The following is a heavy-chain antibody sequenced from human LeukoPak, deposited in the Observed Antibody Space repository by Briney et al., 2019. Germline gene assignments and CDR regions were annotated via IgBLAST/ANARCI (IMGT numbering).Heavy chain of an antibody. CDR2: IVPIFGTA. Sequence: AASVKVSCKASGYTFTGYYMHWVRQAPGQGLEWMGGIVPIFGTANYAQKFQGRVTITADKSTSTAYMELSSLRSEDTAVYYCARGYYDFWSGYLAHDAFDIWGQGTMVTVSS. V-gene: IGHV1-69*06. D-gene: IGHD3-3*01. CDR1: GYTFTGYY. J-gene: IGHJ3*02. CDR3: ARGYYDFWSGYLAHDAFDI.